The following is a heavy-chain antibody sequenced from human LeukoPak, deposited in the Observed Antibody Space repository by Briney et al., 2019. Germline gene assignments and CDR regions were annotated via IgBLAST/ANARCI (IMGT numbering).Heavy chain of an antibody. CDR2: IYYSGST. J-gene: IGHJ4*02. V-gene: IGHV4-59*01. CDR1: GGSISSYY. Sequence: PSETLSLTCTVSGGSISSYYWSWIRQPPGKGLEWIGYIYYSGSTNYNPSLKSRVTISVKTSKNQFCRTLSSVTAADTAVYYCARVTEYMMEVDVDYWGQGTLVTVSS. D-gene: IGHD6-6*01. CDR3: ARVTEYMMEVDVDY.